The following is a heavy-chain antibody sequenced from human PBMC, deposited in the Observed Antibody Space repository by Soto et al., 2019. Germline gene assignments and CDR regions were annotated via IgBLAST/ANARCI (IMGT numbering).Heavy chain of an antibody. J-gene: IGHJ5*02. CDR1: GFTFSDYY. V-gene: IGHV3-11*01. D-gene: IGHD2-2*01. CDR2: ISTSGSTI. CDR3: ARPYSSSTGCSP. Sequence: QVQLVESGGGLVKPGGSLRLSCAASGFTFSDYYMSWIRQAPGKGLEWVAYISTSGSTIYYADSVKGRFTISRDNARNSLYLQMNSLRDEDTAVYYCARPYSSSTGCSPWGQGTLVTVSS.